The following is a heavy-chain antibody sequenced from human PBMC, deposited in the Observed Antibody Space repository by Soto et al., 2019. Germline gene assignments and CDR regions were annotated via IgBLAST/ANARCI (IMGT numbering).Heavy chain of an antibody. D-gene: IGHD3-22*01. Sequence: AGGSLRLSCAASGFTFSSYAMSWVRQAPGKGLEWVSAIGGSGGSTYYADSVKGRFTISRDNSKNTLYLQMNSLRAEDTAVYYCAKSDYYDTSGYSPQGMDVWGQGTTVTVSS. CDR3: AKSDYYDTSGYSPQGMDV. CDR2: IGGSGGST. J-gene: IGHJ6*02. CDR1: GFTFSSYA. V-gene: IGHV3-23*01.